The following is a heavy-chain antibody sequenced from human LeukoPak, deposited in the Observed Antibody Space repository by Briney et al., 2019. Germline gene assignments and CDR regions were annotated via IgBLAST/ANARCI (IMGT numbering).Heavy chain of an antibody. CDR3: ARVGYYYGAGSHFKALDS. J-gene: IGHJ4*02. Sequence: ASVKVSCKASGYTFTNYGISWVRQAPGQGLEWMGWINPYSGDTNYEQKFQDWVTMTRDTSVNTVYMELSSLKSVDTAVYYCARVGYYYGAGSHFKALDSWGQGTLVIVSS. V-gene: IGHV1-18*01. D-gene: IGHD3-10*01. CDR2: INPYSGDT. CDR1: GYTFTNYG.